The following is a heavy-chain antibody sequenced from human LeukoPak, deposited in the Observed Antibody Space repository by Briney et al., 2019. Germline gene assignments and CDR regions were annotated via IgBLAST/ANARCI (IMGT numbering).Heavy chain of an antibody. V-gene: IGHV3-49*04. CDR3: AKPATSILIYFDS. J-gene: IGHJ4*02. Sequence: PGGSLRLSCAASGFTFATYAMTWVRQAPGKGLEWVGFIRSKTYGGTTEYAASVKGRFTISRDDSKSIAYLQMNSLETEDTAVYYCAKPATSILIYFDSWGQGTLVTVSS. CDR1: GFTFATYA. CDR2: IRSKTYGGTT. D-gene: IGHD2-2*01.